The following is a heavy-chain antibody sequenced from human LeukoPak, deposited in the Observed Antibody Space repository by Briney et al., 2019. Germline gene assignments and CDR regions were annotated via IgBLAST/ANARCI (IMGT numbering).Heavy chain of an antibody. CDR3: ARDENSGSYSHYDAFDI. Sequence: GGSLRLSCAASGFTFSSYSMNWVRQAPGKGLEWVSYISSSSSTIYYADSVKGRFTISRDNAKNSLYLQMNSLRAEDTAVYYCARDENSGSYSHYDAFDIWGQGTMVTVSS. J-gene: IGHJ3*02. CDR1: GFTFSSYS. CDR2: ISSSSSTI. D-gene: IGHD1-26*01. V-gene: IGHV3-48*01.